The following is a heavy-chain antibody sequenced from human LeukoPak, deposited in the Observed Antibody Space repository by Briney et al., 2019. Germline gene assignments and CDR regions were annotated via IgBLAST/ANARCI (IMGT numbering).Heavy chain of an antibody. J-gene: IGHJ4*02. CDR2: FTGRPGRT. CDR1: GFTFTNYA. Sequence: PGGSLRLSCETSGFTFTNYAMSWVRQAPGKGLEWLSAFTGRPGRTYYADSVRGGFTISRDTSKNTLFLEMSSLRVEATAIYFCAKDHLLCTSTSCYIDYFDSWGQGTLVTVSS. CDR3: AKDHLLCTSTSCYIDYFDS. V-gene: IGHV3-23*01. D-gene: IGHD2-2*02.